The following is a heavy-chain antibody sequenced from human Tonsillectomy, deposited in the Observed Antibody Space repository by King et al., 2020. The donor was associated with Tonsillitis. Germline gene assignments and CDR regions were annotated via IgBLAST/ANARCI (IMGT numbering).Heavy chain of an antibody. D-gene: IGHD6-13*01. CDR1: GDSFTYYW. Sequence: VQLVESGAEVKKPGESLKISCKGSGDSFTYYWIGWVRQMPGKGLEWMGIIYPDDSDTIYSPSFQGQVTISADKSINTAYLQWSSLQASDTAMYYCARQKPHSSSLAQGRYFDYWGQGTLVTVSS. CDR2: IYPDDSDT. CDR3: ARQKPHSSSLAQGRYFDY. V-gene: IGHV5-51*01. J-gene: IGHJ4*02.